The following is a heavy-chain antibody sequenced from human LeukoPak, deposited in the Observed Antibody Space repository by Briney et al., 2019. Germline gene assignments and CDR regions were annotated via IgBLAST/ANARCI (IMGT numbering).Heavy chain of an antibody. CDR3: ARDFGRYSRSSHRGDYYYGMDV. CDR2: INPNSGGT. Sequence: ASVKVFCKASGYTFTGYYIHWVRQAPGQGLEWMGWINPNSGGTSYLQKFQGRVTMTRDTSISTAYMELSGLTSDDTAVYYCARDFGRYSRSSHRGDYYYGMDVWGQGTTVTVSS. J-gene: IGHJ6*02. V-gene: IGHV1-2*02. D-gene: IGHD6-6*01. CDR1: GYTFTGYY.